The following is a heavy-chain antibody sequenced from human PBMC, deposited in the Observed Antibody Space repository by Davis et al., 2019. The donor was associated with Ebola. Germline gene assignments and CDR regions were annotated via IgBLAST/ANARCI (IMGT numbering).Heavy chain of an antibody. V-gene: IGHV1-8*01. Sequence: ASVNVSCKASRYTFISNDINWVRQATGQGLEWMGWMNPDSGNTGYASKFQGRVTMTRDNSINTAYMELRSLTSDDTGVYYCARPIEKRCSPGCFDLWGRGTLVTVSS. D-gene: IGHD4/OR15-4a*01. CDR3: ARPIEKRCSPGCFDL. CDR2: MNPDSGNT. J-gene: IGHJ2*01. CDR1: RYTFISND.